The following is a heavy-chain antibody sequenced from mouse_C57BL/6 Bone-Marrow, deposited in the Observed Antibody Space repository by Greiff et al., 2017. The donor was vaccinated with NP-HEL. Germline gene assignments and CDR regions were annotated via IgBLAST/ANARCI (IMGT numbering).Heavy chain of an antibody. J-gene: IGHJ1*03. CDR3: AKKGHYYGSSYDWYFDV. CDR1: GFSFTSYG. V-gene: IGHV2-5*01. CDR2: IWRGGST. Sequence: QVQLKESGPGLVQPSQSLSITCTVSGFSFTSYGVHWVRQSPGKGLEWLGVIWRGGSTDYNAAFMSRLSITKDNSKSQVFFKMNSLQADDTAIYYCAKKGHYYGSSYDWYFDVWGTGTTVTVSS. D-gene: IGHD1-1*01.